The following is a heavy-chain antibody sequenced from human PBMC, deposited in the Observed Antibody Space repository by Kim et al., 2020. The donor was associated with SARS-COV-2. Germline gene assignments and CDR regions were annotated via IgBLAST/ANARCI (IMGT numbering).Heavy chain of an antibody. Sequence: GESLKISCKGSGYSFTSFWISWVRQMPGKGLEWMGRIDPSDSYTNYSPSFQGHVTISADKSISTAYLQWSSLKASDTAMYYCASKNIAARPPIHYYGMDVWGQGTTVTVSS. V-gene: IGHV5-10-1*01. CDR3: ASKNIAARPPIHYYGMDV. J-gene: IGHJ6*02. CDR1: GYSFTSFW. D-gene: IGHD6-6*01. CDR2: IDPSDSYT.